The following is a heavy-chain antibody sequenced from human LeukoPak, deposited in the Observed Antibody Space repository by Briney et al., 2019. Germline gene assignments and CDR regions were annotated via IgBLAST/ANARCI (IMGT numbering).Heavy chain of an antibody. CDR2: IYYSGNT. Sequence: PSETLSLTCTVSGGSISSSSYYWGWIRQPPGKGLEWIGSIYYSGNTYYNPSLKSRVTISVDTSKNQFSLNLTPVTAADTAVYYCARHKLPIDYWGQGTLVTVSS. CDR1: GGSISSSSYY. V-gene: IGHV4-39*01. D-gene: IGHD6-6*01. J-gene: IGHJ4*02. CDR3: ARHKLPIDY.